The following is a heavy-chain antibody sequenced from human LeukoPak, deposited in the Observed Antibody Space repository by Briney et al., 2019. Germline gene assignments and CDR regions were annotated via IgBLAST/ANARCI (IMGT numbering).Heavy chain of an antibody. CDR3: ARVTASGSHDY. CDR2: IYYSGST. J-gene: IGHJ4*02. D-gene: IGHD3-10*01. CDR1: GGSLSSSSYY. Sequence: SETLSLTCTVSGGSLSSSSYYWGWIRQPPGKGLEWIGSIYYSGSTYYNPPLKSRITIPVDTSKNQFSLQLSSVTPEDTAVYYCARVTASGSHDYWGQGTLVTVSS. V-gene: IGHV4-39*01.